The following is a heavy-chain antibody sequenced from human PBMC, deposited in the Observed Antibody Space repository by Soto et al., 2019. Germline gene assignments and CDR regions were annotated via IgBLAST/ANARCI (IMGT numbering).Heavy chain of an antibody. CDR3: ARDLEGGYTTDYYYYYGMDV. J-gene: IGHJ6*02. CDR1: GFTFSSYA. CDR2: ISYDGSNK. Sequence: GGSLRLSCAASGFTFSSYAMHWVRQAPGKGLEWVAVISYDGSNKYYADSVKGRFTISRDNSKNTLYLQMNSLRAEDTAVYYCARDLEGGYTTDYYYYYGMDVWGQGTTVTVSS. D-gene: IGHD5-12*01. V-gene: IGHV3-30-3*01.